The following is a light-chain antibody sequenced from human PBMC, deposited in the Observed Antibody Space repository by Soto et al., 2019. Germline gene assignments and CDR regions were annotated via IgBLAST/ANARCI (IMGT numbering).Light chain of an antibody. Sequence: SSLTQPRSVSGSPGRAVTIPCPGTNSDVFGYNYVSWYQQHPGKAPKLMIYDVSKRPSGVPDRFSGSKSGNTASLTISGLQAEDEADYYCCSYAGSYPTLYVFGTGTKVTVL. V-gene: IGLV2-11*01. CDR1: NSDVFGYNY. J-gene: IGLJ1*01. CDR2: DVS. CDR3: CSYAGSYPTLYV.